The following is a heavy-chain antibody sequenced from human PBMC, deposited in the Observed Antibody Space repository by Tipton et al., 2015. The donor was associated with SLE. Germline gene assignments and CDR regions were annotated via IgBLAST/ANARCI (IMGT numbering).Heavy chain of an antibody. Sequence: TLSLACTVSGGSISSSSYYWGWIRQPPGKGLEWIGGIYYSGSTNYNPSLKSRVTISVDTSKNQFSLKLSSVTAADTAVYYCASWSPERTSGWSRFDYWGQGTLVTVSS. CDR1: GGSISSSSYY. D-gene: IGHD6-19*01. CDR2: IYYSGST. CDR3: ASWSPERTSGWSRFDY. J-gene: IGHJ4*02. V-gene: IGHV4-39*07.